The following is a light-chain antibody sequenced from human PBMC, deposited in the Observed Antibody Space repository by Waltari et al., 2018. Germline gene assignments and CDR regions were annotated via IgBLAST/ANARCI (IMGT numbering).Light chain of an antibody. Sequence: LTQPHSVSESPGKTVTISCTGSSGSIVNNYVQWYQQRPGRAPPILISDDNQRPSGVPDRFSGSIDRSSNSASLTISGLKTEDEADYYCQSYDNNNNVVFGGGTKLTVL. J-gene: IGLJ2*01. CDR1: SGSIVNNY. CDR3: QSYDNNNNVV. CDR2: DDN. V-gene: IGLV6-57*02.